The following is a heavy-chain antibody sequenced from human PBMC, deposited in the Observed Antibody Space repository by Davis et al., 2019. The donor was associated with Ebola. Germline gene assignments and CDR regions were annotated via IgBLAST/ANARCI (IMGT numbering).Heavy chain of an antibody. Sequence: SLKIFCVASGFIFSNYGMHWVRQAPDKGLEWVAVIWYDGSKKYYTDSVKGRFTTSRDNSKNILYLEMNNLRADDTAVYYCATYGSGSYYWGRGTRVTVSS. CDR3: ATYGSGSYY. J-gene: IGHJ4*02. V-gene: IGHV3-33*01. D-gene: IGHD3-10*01. CDR2: IWYDGSKK. CDR1: GFIFSNYG.